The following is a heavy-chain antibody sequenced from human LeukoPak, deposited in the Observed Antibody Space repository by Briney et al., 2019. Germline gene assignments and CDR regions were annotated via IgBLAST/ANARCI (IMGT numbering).Heavy chain of an antibody. J-gene: IGHJ6*02. CDR2: IIPIFGTA. D-gene: IGHD3-16*01. CDR1: GNSISNYA. CDR3: TTRACHAGGCSSSFYYYYGLHF. Sequence: ASVKVSCKASGNSISNYAVSWVRQAPGQGFEWMGGIIPIFGTADYAQKFQGRVTITADQSTSTTYMALSSLKSEDTATYYCTTRACHAGGCSSSFYYYYGLHFWGQGTAVSVSS. V-gene: IGHV1-69*13.